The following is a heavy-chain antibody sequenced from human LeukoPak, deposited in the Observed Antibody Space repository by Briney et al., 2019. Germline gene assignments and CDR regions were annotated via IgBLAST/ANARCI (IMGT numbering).Heavy chain of an antibody. J-gene: IGHJ4*02. CDR1: GGSISSYY. CDR2: TYYSGST. Sequence: PSETLSLTCTVSGGSISSYYWSWIRQHPGKGLEWIGYTYYSGSTYYNPSLKSRLTISVDTSKRQFSLELTSLTAADTAVYYCARHRAMATVGDYFDYWGQGALVTVSS. CDR3: ARHRAMATVGDYFDY. D-gene: IGHD5-24*01. V-gene: IGHV4-59*06.